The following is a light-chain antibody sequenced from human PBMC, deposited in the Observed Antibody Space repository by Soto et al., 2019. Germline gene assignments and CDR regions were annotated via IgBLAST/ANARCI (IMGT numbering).Light chain of an antibody. CDR2: DVS. J-gene: IGLJ2*01. CDR1: SSDVGRYNY. CDR3: SSYTSSSTVV. V-gene: IGLV2-14*01. Sequence: QSVLTQPASVSGSPGQSITISCTGTSSDVGRYNYVSWYQQHPGKAPKFMIYDVSNRPSGVSNRFSGSKSGNTASLTISGLQAEDEADYYCSSYTSSSTVVFGGGTQLTVL.